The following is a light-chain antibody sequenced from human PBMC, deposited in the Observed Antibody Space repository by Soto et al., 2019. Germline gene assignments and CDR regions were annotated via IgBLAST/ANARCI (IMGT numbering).Light chain of an antibody. CDR1: SSDVGGSNF. J-gene: IGLJ1*01. CDR2: DVA. Sequence: QSALTQPASVSASPGQSITISCTGTSSDVGGSNFVSWYQQHPGKPPKLIIYDVATRPSGVSNRFSGSKSGSTASLIISRLQTEEEADYYCVSFTSSTTYVFGSGTKFTVL. V-gene: IGLV2-14*03. CDR3: VSFTSSTTYV.